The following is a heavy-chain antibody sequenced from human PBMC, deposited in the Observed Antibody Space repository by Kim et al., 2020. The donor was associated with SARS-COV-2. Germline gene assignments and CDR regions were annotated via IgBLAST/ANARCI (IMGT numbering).Heavy chain of an antibody. CDR3: AKGLPGWFDP. Sequence: STYYADSVKGRFTISRDNSKNTLYLQMNSLRAEDTAVYYCAKGLPGWFDPWGQGTLVTVSS. D-gene: IGHD5-12*01. CDR2: ST. V-gene: IGHV3-23*01. J-gene: IGHJ5*02.